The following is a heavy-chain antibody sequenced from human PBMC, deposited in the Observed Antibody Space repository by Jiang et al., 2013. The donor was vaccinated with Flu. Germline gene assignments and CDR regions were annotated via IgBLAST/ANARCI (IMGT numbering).Heavy chain of an antibody. CDR3: ARGSSAIFAVYYFDY. J-gene: IGHJ4*02. CDR2: ISSSSSYI. D-gene: IGHD3-3*01. CDR1: GFTFSSYS. Sequence: GLVKPGGSLRLSCAASGFTFSSYSMNWVRQAPGKGLEWVSSISSSSSYIYYADSVKGRFTISRDNAKNSLYLQMNSLRAEDTAVYYCARGSSAIFAVYYFDYWGQGTLVTVSS. V-gene: IGHV3-21*01.